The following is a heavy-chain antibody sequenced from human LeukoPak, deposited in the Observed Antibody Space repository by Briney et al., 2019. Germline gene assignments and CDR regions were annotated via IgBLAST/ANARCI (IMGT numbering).Heavy chain of an antibody. D-gene: IGHD4-17*01. CDR1: GGSISSGSYY. Sequence: PSQTLSLTCTVSGGSISSGSYYWSWIRQPAGKGLEWIGRIYTSGSTNYNPSLQSRVTISVDTSKNQFSLKLSSVTAADTAVYYCARGDSYGEYPYYYYGMDVWGQGTTVTVSS. CDR3: ARGDSYGEYPYYYYGMDV. J-gene: IGHJ6*02. CDR2: IYTSGST. V-gene: IGHV4-61*02.